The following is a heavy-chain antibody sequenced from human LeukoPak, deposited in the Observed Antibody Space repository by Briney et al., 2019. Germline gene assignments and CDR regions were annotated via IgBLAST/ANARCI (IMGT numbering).Heavy chain of an antibody. J-gene: IGHJ4*02. D-gene: IGHD6-19*01. CDR3: ARASSGQLWYYFDY. Sequence: ASVKVSCKASEYTFTGYYMYWVRQAPGQGLEWMGWINPSSGGTNYAQKFQGRVTMTRDTSISTAYMELSSLRSDDTAVFYCARASSGQLWYYFDYWGQRALVTVSS. CDR2: INPSSGGT. V-gene: IGHV1-2*02. CDR1: EYTFTGYY.